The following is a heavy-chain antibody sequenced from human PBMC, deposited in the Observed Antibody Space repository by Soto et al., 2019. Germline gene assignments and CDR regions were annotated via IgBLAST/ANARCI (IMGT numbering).Heavy chain of an antibody. J-gene: IGHJ3*02. CDR1: GFTFARYA. CDR3: AKSPGIYDQVIPSPPDAFDI. D-gene: IGHD5-12*01. V-gene: IGHV3-23*01. CDR2: ISGSGSST. Sequence: VGSLRLSCAVSGFTFARYAVSWVRQAPGKGLEWVSGISGSGSSTYYADSVKGRFTISRDNSKNTLYLQMNSLRAEDAAVYYCAKSPGIYDQVIPSPPDAFDIWGQGTMVTVSS.